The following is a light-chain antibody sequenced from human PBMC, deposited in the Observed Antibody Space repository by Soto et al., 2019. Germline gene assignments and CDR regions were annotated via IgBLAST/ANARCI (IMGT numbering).Light chain of an antibody. V-gene: IGLV1-47*02. J-gene: IGLJ3*02. CDR1: SSNIGSNY. Sequence: HSVLTQPPSASGTPGQRVTISCSGSSSNIGSNYVYWYQQLPGTAPKLLIYSNSQRPSGVPDRFSGSKSGTSASLAISGLRSEDEADYYCSTWDDSLSGPVLGGGTKVTVL. CDR2: SNS. CDR3: STWDDSLSGPV.